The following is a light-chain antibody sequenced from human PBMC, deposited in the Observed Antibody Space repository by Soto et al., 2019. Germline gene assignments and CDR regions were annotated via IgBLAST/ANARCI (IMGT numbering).Light chain of an antibody. Sequence: DIQMTQSPSTLSASVGDRVTITCRASQSISTWLAWYQQEPGKAPKLLIHKASSLQSGVPSRFSGCGSVTDFTVSISSLHPDDFATYYCQQYNSYSPTFCQGTRVEIK. V-gene: IGKV1-5*03. J-gene: IGKJ1*01. CDR1: QSISTW. CDR3: QQYNSYSPT. CDR2: KAS.